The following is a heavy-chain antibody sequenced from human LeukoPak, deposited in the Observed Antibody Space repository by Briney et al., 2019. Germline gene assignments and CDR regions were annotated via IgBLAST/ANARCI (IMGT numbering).Heavy chain of an antibody. CDR1: GFTFSSYE. J-gene: IGHJ4*02. CDR2: ISSSGSTI. CDR3: ATGSGWYWNYFDY. Sequence: GGSLRLSCAASGFTFSSYETNWVRQAPGKGLEWVSYISSSGSTIYYADSVKGRFTISRDNAKNSLYLQMNSLRAEDTAVYYCATGSGWYWNYFDYWGQGTLVTVSS. D-gene: IGHD6-19*01. V-gene: IGHV3-48*03.